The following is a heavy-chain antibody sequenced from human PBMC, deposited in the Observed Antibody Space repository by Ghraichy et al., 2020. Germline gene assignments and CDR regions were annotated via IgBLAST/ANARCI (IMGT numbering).Heavy chain of an antibody. J-gene: IGHJ4*02. CDR2: IFTGGNS. CDR3: AGRGRRFDS. D-gene: IGHD3-10*01. V-gene: IGHV4-61*01. CDR1: RGSVAGGSDF. Sequence: SETLSLTCTVSRGSVAGGSDFWSWIRQPPGKGLEWIGYIFTGGNSNYNPSLKSRVTISVDTSKNQFSLNLTSVTAADTAVYYCAGRGRRFDSWGQGTLVTVSS.